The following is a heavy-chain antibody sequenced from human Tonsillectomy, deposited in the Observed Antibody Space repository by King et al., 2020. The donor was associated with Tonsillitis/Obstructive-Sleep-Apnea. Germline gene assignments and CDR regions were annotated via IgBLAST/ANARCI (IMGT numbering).Heavy chain of an antibody. D-gene: IGHD2-15*01. J-gene: IGHJ5*02. Sequence: VQLVESGAEVKKPGESLKISCKGSGYSFTSYWIGWVRQMPGNGLEWMGIIYPGDSDTRYSPSFQGQVPISADKSISTAYLQWSSLKASDTAMYYCARSARPEVGWFDPWGQGTLVTVSS. CDR3: ARSARPEVGWFDP. CDR1: GYSFTSYW. V-gene: IGHV5-51*01. CDR2: IYPGDSDT.